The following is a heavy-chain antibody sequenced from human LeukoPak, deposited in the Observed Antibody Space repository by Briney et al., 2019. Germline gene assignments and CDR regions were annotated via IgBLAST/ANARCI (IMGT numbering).Heavy chain of an antibody. Sequence: SETLSLTCTVSGGSISSYYWSWIRQPPGNGLEWIGYIYYSGSTNYNPSLKSRVTISVDTSKNQFSLKLSSVTAADTAVYYCAALRYTTNAFDIWGQGTMVTVSS. J-gene: IGHJ3*02. V-gene: IGHV4-59*08. CDR3: AALRYTTNAFDI. CDR1: GGSISSYY. D-gene: IGHD3-9*01. CDR2: IYYSGST.